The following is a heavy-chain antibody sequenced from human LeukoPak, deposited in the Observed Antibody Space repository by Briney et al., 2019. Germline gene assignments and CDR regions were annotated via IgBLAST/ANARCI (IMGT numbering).Heavy chain of an antibody. D-gene: IGHD3-10*01. CDR3: ARVRVGSKLSYGSFDS. Sequence: SETLSLTCTVCGGYISSLYWSWIRQPAGKGLEWIGRFYTSGSTNYNPSLKSRVTMSVDTSKNQFSLELSSVTAADTAIYYCARVRVGSKLSYGSFDSCAQGALVTVSS. CDR2: FYTSGST. CDR1: GGYISSLY. J-gene: IGHJ4*02. V-gene: IGHV4-4*07.